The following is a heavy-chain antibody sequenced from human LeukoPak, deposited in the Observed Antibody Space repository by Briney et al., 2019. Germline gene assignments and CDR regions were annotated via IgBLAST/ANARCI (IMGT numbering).Heavy chain of an antibody. CDR3: ARSPLYYYDSSGYSDNWFDP. D-gene: IGHD3-22*01. CDR2: ISAYNGNT. Sequence: GASVKVSCKSSGYTFNGYYMHWVRQAPGQGLEWMGWISAYNGNTNYAQKLQGRVTMTTDTSTSTAYMELRSLRSDDTAVYYCARSPLYYYDSSGYSDNWFDPWGQGTLVTVSS. J-gene: IGHJ5*02. CDR1: GYTFNGYY. V-gene: IGHV1-18*04.